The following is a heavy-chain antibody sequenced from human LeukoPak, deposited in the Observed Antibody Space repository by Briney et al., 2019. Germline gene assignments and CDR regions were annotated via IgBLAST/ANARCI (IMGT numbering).Heavy chain of an antibody. D-gene: IGHD6-6*01. J-gene: IGHJ4*02. CDR3: ARVPYSISSMDY. Sequence: GEPLKISCKSSGYTFSNYWLGWVRQRPGKGLEWMGIIYPGDSDTRYSPSFEGQVSISADKSISTAYLQWNSLKASDTAMYYCARVPYSISSMDYWGQGTLVTVSS. V-gene: IGHV5-51*01. CDR1: GYTFSNYW. CDR2: IYPGDSDT.